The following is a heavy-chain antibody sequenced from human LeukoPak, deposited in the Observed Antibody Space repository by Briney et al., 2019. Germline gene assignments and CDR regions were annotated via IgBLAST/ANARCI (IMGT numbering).Heavy chain of an antibody. Sequence: PGGSLRLSCAASGFTVRSSYMSWVRQAPEKGLDWVSVLYSGGSPDYADSVKGRFTISSDNSKNTLYLQMNSLRVEGTAMYYCARDGADNSGYYFGSLWGQGTMVTVSS. V-gene: IGHV3-53*01. J-gene: IGHJ3*01. CDR1: GFTVRSSY. CDR3: ARDGADNSGYYFGSL. CDR2: LYSGGSP. D-gene: IGHD3-22*01.